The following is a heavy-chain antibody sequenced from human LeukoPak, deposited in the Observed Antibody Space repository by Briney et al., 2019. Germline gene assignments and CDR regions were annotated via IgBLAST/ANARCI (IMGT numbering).Heavy chain of an antibody. Sequence: GGSLRLSCAASGFTFSSYAMSWVRQAPGKGLVWISRINTDESSTSYADSVKGRFTISRDNAKNTLYLQMNSLRAEDTAVYYCAREAIVGATTDAFDIWGQGTMVTVSS. CDR2: INTDESST. D-gene: IGHD1-26*01. V-gene: IGHV3-74*01. CDR3: AREAIVGATTDAFDI. CDR1: GFTFSSYA. J-gene: IGHJ3*02.